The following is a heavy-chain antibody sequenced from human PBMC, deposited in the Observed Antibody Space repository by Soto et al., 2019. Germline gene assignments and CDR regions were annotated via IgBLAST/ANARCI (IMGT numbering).Heavy chain of an antibody. V-gene: IGHV4-59*08. CDR2: IYYSGST. Sequence: SETLSLTCTVSGGSISSYYWSWIRQPPGKGLEWIGYIYYSGSTNYNPSLKSRVTISVDTSKNQFSLKLSSVTAADTAVYYCARHRRFGSGPFDYWGQGTLVTVSS. D-gene: IGHD6-19*01. CDR3: ARHRRFGSGPFDY. J-gene: IGHJ4*02. CDR1: GGSISSYY.